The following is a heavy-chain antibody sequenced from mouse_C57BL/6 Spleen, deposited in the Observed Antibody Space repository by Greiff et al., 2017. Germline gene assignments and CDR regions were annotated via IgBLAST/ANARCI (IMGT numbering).Heavy chain of an antibody. J-gene: IGHJ4*01. CDR2: ISSGSSTI. Sequence: EVQVVESGGGLVKPGGSLKLSCAASGFTFSDYGMHWVRQAPEKGLEWVAYISSGSSTIYYADTVKGRITISRDNAKNTLFLQMTSLRSEDTAMYYCARERLRNAMDYWGQGTSVTVSS. V-gene: IGHV5-17*01. D-gene: IGHD1-1*01. CDR3: ARERLRNAMDY. CDR1: GFTFSDYG.